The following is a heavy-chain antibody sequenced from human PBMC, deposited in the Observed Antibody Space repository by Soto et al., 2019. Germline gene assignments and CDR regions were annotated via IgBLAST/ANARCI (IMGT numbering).Heavy chain of an antibody. CDR3: ARKSSGYFLFDF. CDR1: GFTVSSNY. Sequence: EVQLVETGGGLIQPGGSLRLSCAASGFTVSSNYMSWVRQAPGKGLEWVSVIYSGGSTYYADSVKGRFTISRDNSKNTLYLQMNSLRAEDTAVYYCARKSSGYFLFDFWGQGTLVTVSS. V-gene: IGHV3-53*02. J-gene: IGHJ4*02. D-gene: IGHD3-22*01. CDR2: IYSGGST.